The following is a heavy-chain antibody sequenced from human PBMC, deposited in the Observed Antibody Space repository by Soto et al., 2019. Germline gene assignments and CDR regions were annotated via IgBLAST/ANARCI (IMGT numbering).Heavy chain of an antibody. CDR3: AGNRAAAGLRYYGMDV. V-gene: IGHV4-4*07. CDR1: GGSMSGYY. CDR2: VYTSETT. J-gene: IGHJ6*02. D-gene: IGHD6-13*01. Sequence: QVQLQESGPGLVKPSETLSLTCTVSGGSMSGYYWSWIRQSAGKGLEWIGRVYTSETTYYNPSLKSRVTMSLDTSKNQFSLNLYSLTAADTAVYYCAGNRAAAGLRYYGMDVWGQGPTVTVSS.